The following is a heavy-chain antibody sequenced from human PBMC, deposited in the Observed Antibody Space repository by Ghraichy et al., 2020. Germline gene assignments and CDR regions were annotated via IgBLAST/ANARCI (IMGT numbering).Heavy chain of an antibody. CDR3: ARLSLIVVVPAALPRLAFDI. J-gene: IGHJ3*02. Sequence: LSLTCAASGFTFSSYAMHWVRQAPGKGLEWVAVISYDGSNKYYADSVKGRFTISRDNSKNTLYLQMNSLRAEDTAVYYCARLSLIVVVPAALPRLAFDIWGQGTMVTVSS. CDR2: ISYDGSNK. V-gene: IGHV3-30*04. D-gene: IGHD2-2*01. CDR1: GFTFSSYA.